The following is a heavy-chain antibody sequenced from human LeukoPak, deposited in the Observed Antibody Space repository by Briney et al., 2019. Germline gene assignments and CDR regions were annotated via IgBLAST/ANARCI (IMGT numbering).Heavy chain of an antibody. CDR1: GFTFSNYQ. D-gene: IGHD3-22*01. J-gene: IGHJ4*02. V-gene: IGHV3-48*03. CDR3: ARALPGDTSDYHF. Sequence: PGGSLRLSCAVSGFTFSNYQMNWVRQAPGKGLEWVSYISSSGSIIYYAEAVKGRFTISRDNAKNLLYLQMNSLRVEDTAVYYCARALPGDTSDYHFWGQGILVTVSS. CDR2: ISSSGSII.